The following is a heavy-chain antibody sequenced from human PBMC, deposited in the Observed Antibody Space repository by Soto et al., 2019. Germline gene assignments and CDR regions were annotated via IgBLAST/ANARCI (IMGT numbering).Heavy chain of an antibody. V-gene: IGHV4-4*07. CDR3: ARDGYSYGKEIYYYYGMDV. CDR2: IYTSGST. CDR1: GGSISSYY. Sequence: SETLSLTCTVSGGSISSYYWSWVRQPAGKGLEWIGRIYTSGSTNYNPSLKSRVTMSVDTSKNQFSLKLSSVTAADTAVYYCARDGYSYGKEIYYYYGMDVWGQGTTVTVSS. J-gene: IGHJ6*02. D-gene: IGHD5-18*01.